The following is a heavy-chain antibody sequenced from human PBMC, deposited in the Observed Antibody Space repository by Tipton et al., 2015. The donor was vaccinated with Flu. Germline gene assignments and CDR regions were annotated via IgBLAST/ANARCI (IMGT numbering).Heavy chain of an antibody. CDR3: ARVHYYYMDV. Sequence: SLRLSCAASGFTFDDYAMHWVRQAPGKGLEWVSGISWNSGSIGYADSVKGRFTISRDNAKNSLYLQMNSLRAEDTAVYYCARVHYYYMDVWGKGTTATVSS. V-gene: IGHV3-9*01. CDR1: GFTFDDYA. J-gene: IGHJ6*03. CDR2: ISWNSGSI.